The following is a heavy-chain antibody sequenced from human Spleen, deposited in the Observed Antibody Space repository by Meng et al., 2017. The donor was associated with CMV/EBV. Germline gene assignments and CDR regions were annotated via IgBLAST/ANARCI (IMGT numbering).Heavy chain of an antibody. V-gene: IGHV1-69*05. J-gene: IGHJ5*02. CDR3: ARAGAGIAAAGQGTQVIDP. D-gene: IGHD6-13*01. Sequence: GGSLRLSCTASGFTFGDYAISWVRQAPGQGLEWMGGIIPIFGTANYAQKFQGRVTITTDESTSTAYMELSSLRSEDTAVYYCARAGAGIAAAGQGTQVIDPWGQGTLVTVSS. CDR2: IIPIFGTA. CDR1: GFTFGDYA.